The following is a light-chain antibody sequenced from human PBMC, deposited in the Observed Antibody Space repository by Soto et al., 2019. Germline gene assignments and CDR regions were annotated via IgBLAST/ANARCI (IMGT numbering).Light chain of an antibody. CDR2: TAS. Sequence: DIQMTQSPSSLSASVGDRLTITCRASQSISRYLNWYQQKPGNAPNLLISTASTLQSGVPSRFSGSGSGTDFTLTISSLQPEDFATYYCQQSYSTPLTVGGGTKVDIK. CDR3: QQSYSTPLT. J-gene: IGKJ4*01. V-gene: IGKV1-39*01. CDR1: QSISRY.